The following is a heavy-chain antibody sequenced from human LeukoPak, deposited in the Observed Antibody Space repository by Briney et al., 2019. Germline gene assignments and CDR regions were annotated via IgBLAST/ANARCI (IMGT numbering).Heavy chain of an antibody. Sequence: SVNLCDKPAGRTFSSYATSGGPQAAGLRLEWIGRITPIVDIANYAKKFQGRFTITADKSTSTAYMELSSLRSEDTAVYYCARQPPAFDIWGQGTMVTASS. CDR3: ARQPPAFDI. CDR2: ITPIVDIA. V-gene: IGHV1-69*04. CDR1: GRTFSSYA. J-gene: IGHJ3*02.